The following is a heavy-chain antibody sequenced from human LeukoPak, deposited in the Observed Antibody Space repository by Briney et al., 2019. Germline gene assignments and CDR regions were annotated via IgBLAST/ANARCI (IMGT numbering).Heavy chain of an antibody. CDR1: GGSVSSGDYY. CDR3: ARGPYFYGSSVAFDI. Sequence: PSETLSLTCTVSGGSVSSGDYYWSWIRQPPGKGLEWIGEINHSGSTNYNPSLKSRVTILVDTSKNQFSPKLSSVTAADPAVYFCARGPYFYGSSVAFDIWGEGTKVTVSS. J-gene: IGHJ3*02. V-gene: IGHV4-61*08. D-gene: IGHD3-22*01. CDR2: INHSGST.